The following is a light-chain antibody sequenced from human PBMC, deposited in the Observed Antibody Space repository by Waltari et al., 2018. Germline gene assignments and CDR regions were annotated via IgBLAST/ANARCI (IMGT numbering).Light chain of an antibody. CDR3: QQRSNWPPVMYT. CDR1: QSVSSY. J-gene: IGKJ2*01. V-gene: IGKV3-11*01. Sequence: DIVLTQSPATLSLSTGERATLSCRASQSVSSYLAWYQQKPGQAPRLLIYDASNRATGIPARFSGSGSGTDFTLTISSLEPEDFAVYYCQQRSNWPPVMYTFGQGTKLEIK. CDR2: DAS.